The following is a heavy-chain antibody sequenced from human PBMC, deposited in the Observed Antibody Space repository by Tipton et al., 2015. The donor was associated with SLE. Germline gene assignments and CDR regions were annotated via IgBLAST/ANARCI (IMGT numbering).Heavy chain of an antibody. D-gene: IGHD2-2*01. Sequence: DSVKGRFTISRDNSKNTLYLQMNSLRAEDTAVYYCSGQLHPYAFDIWGQGTMVTVSS. J-gene: IGHJ3*02. CDR3: SGQLHPYAFDI. V-gene: IGHV3-30*03.